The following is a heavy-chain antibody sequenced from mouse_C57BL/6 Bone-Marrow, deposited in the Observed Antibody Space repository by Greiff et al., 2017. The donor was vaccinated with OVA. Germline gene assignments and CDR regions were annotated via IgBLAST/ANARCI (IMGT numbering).Heavy chain of an antibody. CDR1: GFNIKNTY. CDR3: YSARCYSGSSYNWYFDV. CDR2: IDPANGNT. V-gene: IGHV14-3*01. Sequence: VQLKQSVAELVRPGASVKLSCTASGFNIKNTYMHWVKQRPEQGLEWIGRIDPANGNTKYAPKFQGKATITSDTSSNTAYLQLSSLTSEDAAIYYYYSARCYSGSSYNWYFDVWGKGTTVTVSS. J-gene: IGHJ1*03. D-gene: IGHD1-1*01.